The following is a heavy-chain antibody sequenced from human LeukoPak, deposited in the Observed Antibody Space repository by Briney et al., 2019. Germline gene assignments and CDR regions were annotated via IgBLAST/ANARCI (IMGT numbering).Heavy chain of an antibody. CDR1: GGSISSGGYY. CDR3: ATTRTGYFDY. V-gene: IGHV4-31*03. J-gene: IGHJ4*02. D-gene: IGHD7-27*01. CDR2: IYYTGST. Sequence: SQTLSLTCTVSGGSISSGGYYWTWIRQHPGKGLEWIGYIYYTGSTFFNPSLKSRVIISVDTSKNQFSLKLSSVTAADTAVYYCATTRTGYFDYWGQGTLVTVSS.